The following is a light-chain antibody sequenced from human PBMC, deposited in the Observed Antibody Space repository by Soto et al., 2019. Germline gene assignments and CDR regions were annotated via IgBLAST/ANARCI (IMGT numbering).Light chain of an antibody. CDR2: DAS. J-gene: IGKJ1*01. CDR1: QTVRNNY. CDR3: QQSGT. Sequence: EIVLTQSPATLSLSPGERATLSCRASQTVRNNYLAWYQQKPGEAPRLLIYDASSRATGIPDRLSGSGSGTDFTLTISRLEPEDFAVYYCQQSGTFGQGTKVDIK. V-gene: IGKV3D-20*02.